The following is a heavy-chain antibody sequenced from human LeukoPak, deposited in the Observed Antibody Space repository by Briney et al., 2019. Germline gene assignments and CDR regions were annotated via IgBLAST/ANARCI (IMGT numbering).Heavy chain of an antibody. Sequence: GGSLRLSCAASGITFSSYAMHWVRQAPGKGLEWVAVISYDGSNKYYADSVKGRFTISRDNSKNTLYLQMNSLRAEDTAVYYCAKGRPLADIVVVPAAIYSYYYGMDVWGQGTTVTVPS. D-gene: IGHD2-2*02. CDR2: ISYDGSNK. CDR1: GITFSSYA. V-gene: IGHV3-30-3*01. CDR3: AKGRPLADIVVVPAAIYSYYYGMDV. J-gene: IGHJ6*02.